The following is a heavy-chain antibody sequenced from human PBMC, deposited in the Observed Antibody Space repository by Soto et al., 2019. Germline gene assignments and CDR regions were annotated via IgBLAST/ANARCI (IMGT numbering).Heavy chain of an antibody. CDR2: IRTKLNRYSS. V-gene: IGHV3-72*01. Sequence: PGGSLRLSCAASGFSFSDRYMDWVRQAPGKGLEWVGRIRTKLNRYSSDYAAAVAGRFTISREDSRNSLYLQMNSLRSEDTAVYYCASSTISCHGGVCSLDYWGQGTMVTVSS. CDR3: ASSTISCHGGVCSLDY. CDR1: GFSFSDRY. J-gene: IGHJ4*02. D-gene: IGHD2-2*01.